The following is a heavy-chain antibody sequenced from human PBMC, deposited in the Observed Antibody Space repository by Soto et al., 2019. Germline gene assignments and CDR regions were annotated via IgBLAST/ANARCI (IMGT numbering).Heavy chain of an antibody. D-gene: IGHD3-22*01. CDR2: IIPIFGTA. V-gene: IGHV1-69*06. CDR3: ARAEYYYDSSGYYYFQFDP. J-gene: IGHJ5*02. CDR1: GGTFSSYA. Sequence: SVKVSCKASGGTFSSYAISWVRQAPGQGLEWMGGIIPIFGTANYAQKFQGRVTITADKSTSTAYMELSSLRSEDTAVYYCARAEYYYDSSGYYYFQFDPWGQGTLVTVS.